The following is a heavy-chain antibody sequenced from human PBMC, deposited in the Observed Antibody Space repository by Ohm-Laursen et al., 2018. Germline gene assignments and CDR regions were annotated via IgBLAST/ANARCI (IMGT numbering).Heavy chain of an antibody. CDR3: VKDSKYDSNDY. CDR2: ISGSGGST. CDR1: GLTFGSYA. J-gene: IGHJ4*02. V-gene: IGHV3-23*01. D-gene: IGHD3-3*01. Sequence: SLRLSCAASGLTFGSYAMSWVRQAPGKGLEWVSAISGSGGSTYYADSVKGRFTISRDNSKNTLYLQMSSLRAEDTAVHYCVKDSKYDSNDYWGQGTLVTVSS.